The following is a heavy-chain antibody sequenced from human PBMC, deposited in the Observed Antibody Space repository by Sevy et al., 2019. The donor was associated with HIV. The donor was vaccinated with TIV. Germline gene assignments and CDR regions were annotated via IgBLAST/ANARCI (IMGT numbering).Heavy chain of an antibody. V-gene: IGHV4-59*01. D-gene: IGHD3-3*01. CDR1: GGSISSYY. J-gene: IGHJ3*02. CDR2: IYYSGST. CDR3: ARGGGRCLEWFGAFDI. Sequence: SETLSLTCTVSGGSISSYYWSWIRQPPGKGLEWIGYIYYSGSTNYNPSLKSRVTISVDTSKNQFSLKLSSVTAADTAVYYCARGGGRCLEWFGAFDIWGQGTMVTVSS.